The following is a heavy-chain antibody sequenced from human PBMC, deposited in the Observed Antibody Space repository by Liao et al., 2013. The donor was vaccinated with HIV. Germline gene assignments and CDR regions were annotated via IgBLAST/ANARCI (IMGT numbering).Heavy chain of an antibody. CDR1: GGSISSSY. V-gene: IGHV4-4*07. J-gene: IGHJ4*02. CDR2: IYTSGST. Sequence: QVQLQESGPGLVKPSETLSLTCTVSGGSISSSYWSWIRQPAGKGLEWIGRIYTSGSTNYNPSLKSRVTMSVDTSKNQFSLKLSSVTAADTALYYCARDNSQVGATNGFDYWGQGTLVTVSS. D-gene: IGHD1-26*01. CDR3: ARDNSQVGATNGFDY.